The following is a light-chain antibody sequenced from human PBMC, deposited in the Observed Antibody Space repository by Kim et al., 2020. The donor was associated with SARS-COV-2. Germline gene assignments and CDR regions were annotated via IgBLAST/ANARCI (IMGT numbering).Light chain of an antibody. J-gene: IGLJ3*02. CDR1: SSDVGGHHY. CDR2: DVT. CDR3: SSYTTTTTL. Sequence: QSALTQPASVSGSPGQSVTISCTGNSSDVGGHHYVSWYQQHPGKAPELVIYDVTNRPSGVSNRFSGSRSGNTASLTISGLQADDEADYYCSSYTTTTTLFGGGTQLTV. V-gene: IGLV2-14*03.